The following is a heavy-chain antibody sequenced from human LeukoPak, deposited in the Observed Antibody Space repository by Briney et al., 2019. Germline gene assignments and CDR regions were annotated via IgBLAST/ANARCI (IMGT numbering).Heavy chain of an antibody. Sequence: PGGSLRLSCAASGFTYHIYAMSWVRQAPGTGLEWVSAISASGDTTNHADSMKCRFNIFRDNSKNTLYLQMSGLRDDDRAVYYCAKGEGDYRGSHACDLWGQGTMVSVFS. V-gene: IGHV3-23*01. J-gene: IGHJ3*01. CDR2: ISASGDTT. CDR3: AKGEGDYRGSHACDL. D-gene: IGHD4-11*01. CDR1: GFTYHIYA.